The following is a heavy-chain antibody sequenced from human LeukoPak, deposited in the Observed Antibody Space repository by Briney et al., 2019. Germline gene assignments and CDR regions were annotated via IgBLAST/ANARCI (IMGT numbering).Heavy chain of an antibody. CDR2: IYYSGST. CDR1: GGSISSGGYY. CDR3: AREQNVLLWFGESRYFDY. J-gene: IGHJ4*02. D-gene: IGHD3-10*01. V-gene: IGHV4-31*03. Sequence: PSETLSLTCTVSGGSISSGGYYWSWIRQHPGKGLEWIGYIYYSGSTYYNPSLKSRVTISVDTSKNQSSLKLSSVTAADTAVYYCAREQNVLLWFGESRYFDYWGQGTLVTVSS.